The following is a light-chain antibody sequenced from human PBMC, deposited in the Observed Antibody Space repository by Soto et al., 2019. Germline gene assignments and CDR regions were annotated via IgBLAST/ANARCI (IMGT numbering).Light chain of an antibody. CDR2: SSD. Sequence: QSVLTQPPSASGTPGQRVTISCSGRNSNIGSNSVNWYQQLPGTAPKLLLYSSDRRPSGVPDRFSGSKSGTSASLAINGLQPEDEADYYCAAWDDSLNGWVFGGGTKLTVL. V-gene: IGLV1-44*01. CDR1: NSNIGSNS. J-gene: IGLJ3*02. CDR3: AAWDDSLNGWV.